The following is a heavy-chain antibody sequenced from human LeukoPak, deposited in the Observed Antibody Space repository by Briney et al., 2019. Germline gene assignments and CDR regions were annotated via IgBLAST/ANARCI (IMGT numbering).Heavy chain of an antibody. CDR1: GFTFSSYA. CDR2: IGQSGNT. Sequence: PGGSLRLSCAASGFTFSSYAMSWVRQAPGRGLQWIGQIGQSGNTNYHPSLTSRVTMSVDTSKNQFTLRLRSVTAADTAVYYCARGGLGAPGAGAFDVWGQGTMVTVSS. D-gene: IGHD6-13*01. CDR3: ARGGLGAPGAGAFDV. V-gene: IGHV4-34*01. J-gene: IGHJ3*01.